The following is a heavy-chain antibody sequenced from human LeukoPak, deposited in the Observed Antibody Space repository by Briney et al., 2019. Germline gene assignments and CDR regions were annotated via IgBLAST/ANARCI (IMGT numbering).Heavy chain of an antibody. CDR3: ARYYYDSSGYYYGIYYYCGMDV. Sequence: AVNVSCKASGGTFSSYAISWVRQAPGQGLEWMGRIIPILGIANYAQKFQGRVTITANKSTSTAYMELSSLRSEDTAVYYCARYYYDSSGYYYGIYYYCGMDVWGQGTTVTVSS. J-gene: IGHJ6*02. CDR2: IIPILGIA. CDR1: GGTFSSYA. D-gene: IGHD3-22*01. V-gene: IGHV1-69*04.